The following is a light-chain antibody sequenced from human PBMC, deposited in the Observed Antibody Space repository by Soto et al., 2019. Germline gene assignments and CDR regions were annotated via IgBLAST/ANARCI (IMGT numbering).Light chain of an antibody. V-gene: IGKV3-20*01. CDR2: GAS. CDR1: QSVSSDF. CDR3: QRYGSSPYT. Sequence: EIVLSQSPGTLSFPPGERATLSCRASQSVSSDFLAWYQQKPGQAPRLLIYGASSRATGIPGRFSGSGSGTDFSLTINRLEPDDFAVYYCQRYGSSPYTFRLGTQLDSK. J-gene: IGKJ2*01.